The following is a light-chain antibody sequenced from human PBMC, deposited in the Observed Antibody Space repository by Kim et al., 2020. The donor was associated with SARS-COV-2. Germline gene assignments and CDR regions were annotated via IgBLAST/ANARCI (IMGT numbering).Light chain of an antibody. CDR1: RSDVGDYKR. V-gene: IGLV2-18*02. CDR2: EVS. CDR3: NSWTSSNTFV. Sequence: GQSVTISCTGTRSDVGDYKRVSWYQQSPGTAPRLIIYEVSHRPSGVPDRFAGSKSGNTASLTISGLQADDEADYYCNSWTSSNTFVFGTGTNVSVL. J-gene: IGLJ1*01.